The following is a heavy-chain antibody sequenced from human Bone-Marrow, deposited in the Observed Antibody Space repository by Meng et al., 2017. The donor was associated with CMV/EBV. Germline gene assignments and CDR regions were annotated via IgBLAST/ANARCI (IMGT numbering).Heavy chain of an antibody. J-gene: IGHJ4*02. D-gene: IGHD4-11*01. Sequence: GESLKISCAASGFTFSSYAMSWVRQAPGKGLEWVSAISGSGGSTYYADSVKGRFTISRDNSKNTLYLQMNSLRAEDTAVYYCAKDRDYSNYYFDYWGQGTRVTGYS. CDR2: ISGSGGST. CDR3: AKDRDYSNYYFDY. V-gene: IGHV3-23*01. CDR1: GFTFSSYA.